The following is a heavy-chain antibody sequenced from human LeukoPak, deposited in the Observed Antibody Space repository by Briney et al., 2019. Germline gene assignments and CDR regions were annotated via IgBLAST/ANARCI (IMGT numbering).Heavy chain of an antibody. J-gene: IGHJ4*02. V-gene: IGHV3-13*01. CDR3: ARLTGSGWNYFDY. CDR2: IGSAGDT. D-gene: IGHD6-19*01. CDR1: GFTFSRYD. Sequence: GGSLRLSCAASGFTFSRYDMHWVRQPTGKGLEWVSAIGSAGDTFYPGSVKGRFTVSRENAKNSLYLQMNSLTAGDTAVYYCARLTGSGWNYFDYWGQGTLVTVSS.